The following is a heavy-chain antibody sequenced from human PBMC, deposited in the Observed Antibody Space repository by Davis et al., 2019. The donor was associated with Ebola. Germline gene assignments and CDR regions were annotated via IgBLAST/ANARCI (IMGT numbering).Heavy chain of an antibody. CDR1: GFTFSTYA. CDR3: AKRATVKVAGANYYNAMGV. J-gene: IGHJ6*04. V-gene: IGHV3-23*01. CDR2: ISGSGGDP. D-gene: IGHD6-19*01. Sequence: GESLKISCAGSGFTFSTYAMTWVRQAPGKGLEWVSRISGSGGDPHYADSVKGRFTISRDNSKNTLYLQMNSLRAEDTAVFYCAKRATVKVAGANYYNAMGVWGKGTTVTVSS.